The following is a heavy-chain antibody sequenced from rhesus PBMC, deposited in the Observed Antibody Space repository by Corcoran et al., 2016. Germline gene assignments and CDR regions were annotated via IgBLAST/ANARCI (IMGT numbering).Heavy chain of an antibody. CDR3: ARAGYGMFDY. D-gene: IGHD5-36*01. CDR2: NSYIVGT. V-gene: IGHV4-122*02. Sequence: QVQLQESGPGLVKPSETLSLTCAVSGGSISSSYYYWSWIRQAPGKRLECIGYNSYIVGTSYTPSLKSRVTIARDTSKNQFSLKLSSLAAADTAVYYGARAGYGMFDYWGQGVLVTVSS. CDR1: GGSISSSYYY. J-gene: IGHJ4*01.